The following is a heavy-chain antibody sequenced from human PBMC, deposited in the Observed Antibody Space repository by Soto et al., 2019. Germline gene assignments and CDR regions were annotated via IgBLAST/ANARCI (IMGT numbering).Heavy chain of an antibody. D-gene: IGHD3-3*01. CDR1: GFTFSSYA. CDR3: ARAPPASPFWSGYYSNYYYYGMDV. Sequence: GGSLRLSCAASGFTFSSYAMHWVRQAPGKGLEWVAVISYDGSNKYYADSVKGRFTISRDNSKNTLYLQMNSLRAEDTAVYYCARAPPASPFWSGYYSNYYYYGMDVWGQGTTVTVSS. V-gene: IGHV3-30-3*01. CDR2: ISYDGSNK. J-gene: IGHJ6*02.